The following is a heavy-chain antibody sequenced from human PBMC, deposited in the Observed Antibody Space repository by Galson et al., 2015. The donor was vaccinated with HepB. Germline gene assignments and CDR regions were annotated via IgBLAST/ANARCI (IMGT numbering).Heavy chain of an antibody. J-gene: IGHJ4*02. Sequence: SLRLSCAASGFNFRDYWMSWVRQAPGKGLEWVAGIKDDESRVYYLESVKGRFTISRDNAKNSLSLEMNSLRAEDTAVYYCARSRLWFPYWGQGTLVTVSS. V-gene: IGHV3-7*03. CDR1: GFNFRDYW. CDR2: IKDDESRV. D-gene: IGHD3/OR15-3a*01. CDR3: ARSRLWFPY.